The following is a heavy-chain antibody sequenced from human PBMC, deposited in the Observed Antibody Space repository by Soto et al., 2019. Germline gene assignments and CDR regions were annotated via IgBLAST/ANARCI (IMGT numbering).Heavy chain of an antibody. J-gene: IGHJ4*02. D-gene: IGHD3-22*01. CDR3: ARTVHHYDSSCYPDY. Sequence: GESLKISCKGSGYSFTSYWIGWVRQMPGKGLEWMGIIYPGDSDTRYSPSFQGQVTISADKSISTAYLQWSSLKASDTAMYYCARTVHHYDSSCYPDYWGQGTLVTVSS. V-gene: IGHV5-51*01. CDR2: IYPGDSDT. CDR1: GYSFTSYW.